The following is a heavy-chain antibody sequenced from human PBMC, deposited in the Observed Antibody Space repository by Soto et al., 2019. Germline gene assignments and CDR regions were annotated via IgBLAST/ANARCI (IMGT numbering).Heavy chain of an antibody. Sequence: QVQLQESGPGLVKPSETLSLTCTVSGGSITSYYWSWIRQPPGKGLEWIGYIHNSGSTSYNPSLQSRVTISADVSKNQFSLDLRSVTAADTAVYYCARRWSGTDYWVHGTLVTVSS. V-gene: IGHV4-59*01. J-gene: IGHJ4*01. CDR2: IHNSGST. CDR1: GGSITSYY. D-gene: IGHD3-10*01. CDR3: ARRWSGTDY.